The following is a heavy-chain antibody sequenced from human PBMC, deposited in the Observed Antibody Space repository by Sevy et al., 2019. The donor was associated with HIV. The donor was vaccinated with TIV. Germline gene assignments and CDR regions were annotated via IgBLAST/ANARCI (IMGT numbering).Heavy chain of an antibody. CDR2: FDPEDGKT. D-gene: IGHD3-22*01. V-gene: IGHV1-24*01. Sequence: ASVKVSCKVSGCTLTQLSMHWVRQAPGKGLEWMGGFDPEDGKTIYAQKFQGRLTMTEDTSTDTAYMQLSSLRSEDTAVYYCATGREYYYDNSGYFDYWGQGTLVTVSS. CDR3: ATGREYYYDNSGYFDY. J-gene: IGHJ4*01. CDR1: GCTLTQLS.